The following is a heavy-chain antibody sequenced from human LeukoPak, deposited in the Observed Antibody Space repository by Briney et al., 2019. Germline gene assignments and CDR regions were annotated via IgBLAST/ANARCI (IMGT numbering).Heavy chain of an antibody. V-gene: IGHV4-39*02. CDR2: IDYTGST. CDR3: ASEYSSSWYGDFDY. J-gene: IGHJ4*02. D-gene: IGHD6-13*01. CDR1: GDSISSSSYS. Sequence: PSETLSLTCSVSGDSISSSSYSWGWIRQPPGKGLEWIGSIDYTGSTYYNPSLKTRVTITVDTSKNHFSLKLTSVTAVDTAVYYCASEYSSSWYGDFDYWGQGALVTVSS.